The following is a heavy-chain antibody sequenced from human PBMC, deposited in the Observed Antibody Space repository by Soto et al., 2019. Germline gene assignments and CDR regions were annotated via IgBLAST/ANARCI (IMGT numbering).Heavy chain of an antibody. CDR2: ISYDGSNK. J-gene: IGHJ6*02. V-gene: IGHV3-30-3*01. D-gene: IGHD3-10*01. CDR1: GFTFSSYA. CDR3: ARVLDGSGSYYIIYYYYYGMDV. Sequence: GGSLRLSCAASGFTFSSYAMHWVRQAPGKGLEWVAVISYDGSNKYYADSVKGRFTISRDNSKNTLYLQMNSLRAEDTAVYYCARVLDGSGSYYIIYYYYYGMDVWGQGTTVTVSS.